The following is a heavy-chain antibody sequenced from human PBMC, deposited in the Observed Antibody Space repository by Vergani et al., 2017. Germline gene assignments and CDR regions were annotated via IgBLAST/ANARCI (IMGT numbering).Heavy chain of an antibody. D-gene: IGHD6-19*01. J-gene: IGHJ4*02. Sequence: QVQLVESGGGVVQRGGSLRLSCATSGFTLSNYDMQWIRQGPVKGLEFVAFIQIDGSNQYYADSVKGRFTLSRDFAKNTLYLQMNSLRTDDTATYYCAKHFSGWCIDYWGQGTQVIVSS. CDR3: AKHFSGWCIDY. CDR2: IQIDGSNQ. CDR1: GFTLSNYD. V-gene: IGHV3-30*02.